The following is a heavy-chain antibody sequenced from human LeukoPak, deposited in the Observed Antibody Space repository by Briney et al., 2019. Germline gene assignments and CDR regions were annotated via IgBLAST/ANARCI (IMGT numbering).Heavy chain of an antibody. V-gene: IGHV4-59*01. CDR2: IYYSGST. D-gene: IGHD3-3*01. J-gene: IGHJ5*02. Sequence: SETLSLTCTVSGGSISSYYWSWIRQPPGKGLEWIGYIYYSGSTNYNPSLKSRVTISVDTSKNQFSLKLSSVTAADTAVYYCARDRGTNYDLWSGPRDWFDPWGQGTLVTVSS. CDR3: ARDRGTNYDLWSGPRDWFDP. CDR1: GGSISSYY.